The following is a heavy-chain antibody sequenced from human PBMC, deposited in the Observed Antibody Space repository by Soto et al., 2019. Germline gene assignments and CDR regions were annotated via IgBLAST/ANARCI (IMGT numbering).Heavy chain of an antibody. CDR3: ARVQRGYCISTRRYSFAP. Sequence: SETLSLTCTVSGDSISSYYWTWIRQPPGKGLEWIAFIYYGGSTNYNPSLKSRVTISVDTSKNQFSLKLSSVTAADTAVYYCARVQRGYCISTRRYSFAPWGQGTLVTVSS. CDR2: IYYGGST. D-gene: IGHD2-2*01. CDR1: GDSISSYY. J-gene: IGHJ5*02. V-gene: IGHV4-59*01.